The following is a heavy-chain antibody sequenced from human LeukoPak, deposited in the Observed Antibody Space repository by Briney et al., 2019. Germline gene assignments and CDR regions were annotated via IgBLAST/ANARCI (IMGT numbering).Heavy chain of an antibody. Sequence: SETLSLTCTVSGDSIGSFYWSWLRQPPGKGLEWIGWIYYSGSTSYNPSLKSRVTMSVDTSKNQFSLKLSSVTAADTAVYYCARGRKYSYGPYYFDYWGQGTLVTVSS. J-gene: IGHJ4*02. CDR2: IYYSGST. D-gene: IGHD5-18*01. CDR3: ARGRKYSYGPYYFDY. V-gene: IGHV4-59*01. CDR1: GDSIGSFY.